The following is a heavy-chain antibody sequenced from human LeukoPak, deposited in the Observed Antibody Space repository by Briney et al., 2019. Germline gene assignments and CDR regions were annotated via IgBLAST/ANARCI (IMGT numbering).Heavy chain of an antibody. J-gene: IGHJ3*02. CDR2: ISAYNGNT. CDR1: GYTFTSYG. V-gene: IGHV1-18*01. Sequence: ASVKVSCKASGYTFTSYGISWVRQAPGQGLEWMGWISAYNGNTNYAQKLQGRVTMTTDTSTSTAYMELRILRSDDTAVYYCARGVIGYYYDSSGYPHDAFDIWGQGTMVTVSS. CDR3: ARGVIGYYYDSSGYPHDAFDI. D-gene: IGHD3-22*01.